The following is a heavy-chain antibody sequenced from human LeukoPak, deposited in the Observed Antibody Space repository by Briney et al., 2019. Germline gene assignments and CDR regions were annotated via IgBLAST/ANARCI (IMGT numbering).Heavy chain of an antibody. D-gene: IGHD2-15*01. CDR2: ISSSSSYI. J-gene: IGHJ6*03. CDR3: ARGEEPTLEVDYYYYYMDV. V-gene: IGHV3-21*01. Sequence: GGSLRLSCAASGFTFSSYSMNWVRQAPGKGLEWVSSISSSSSYIYYAHSVKGRFTISRDNAKKSLYLQMNSLRAEDTAVYYCARGEEPTLEVDYYYYYMDVWGKGPTVTVSS. CDR1: GFTFSSYS.